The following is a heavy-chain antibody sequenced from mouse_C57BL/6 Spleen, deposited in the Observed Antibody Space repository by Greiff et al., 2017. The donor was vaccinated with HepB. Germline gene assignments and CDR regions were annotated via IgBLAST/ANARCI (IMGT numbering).Heavy chain of an antibody. V-gene: IGHV5-17*01. J-gene: IGHJ2*01. D-gene: IGHD1-1*01. CDR3: ARSDYYGSSLGY. Sequence: EVKLVESGGGLVKPGGSLKLSCAASGFTFSDYGMHWVRQAPEKGLEWVAYISSGSSTIYYADTVKGRFTISRDNAKNTLFLQMTSLRSEDTAMYYCARSDYYGSSLGYWGQGTTLTVSS. CDR2: ISSGSSTI. CDR1: GFTFSDYG.